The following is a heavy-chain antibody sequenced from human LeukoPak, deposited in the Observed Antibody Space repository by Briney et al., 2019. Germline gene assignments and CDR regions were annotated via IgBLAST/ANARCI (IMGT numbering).Heavy chain of an antibody. CDR2: IYTSGST. Sequence: SETLSLTCTVSGGSISSYYWSWIRQPAGKGLEWIGRIYTSGSTNYNPSLKSRVTMSVDTSKNQFSLKLSSVTAADTAVYYCARSGGRSRYSSSTNLFDYWGQGTLVTVSS. CDR3: ARSGGRSRYSSSTNLFDY. V-gene: IGHV4-4*07. CDR1: GGSISSYY. D-gene: IGHD6-6*01. J-gene: IGHJ4*02.